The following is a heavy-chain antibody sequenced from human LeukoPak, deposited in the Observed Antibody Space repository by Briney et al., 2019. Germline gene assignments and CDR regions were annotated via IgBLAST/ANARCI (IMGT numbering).Heavy chain of an antibody. CDR3: SRGGLQGRSVY. V-gene: IGHV1-69*05. Sequence: SVKVSCKASGGTFSSYAISWVRQAPGQGLEWMGRIIPIFGTANYAQKFQGRVTITTDESTSTAYMELSSLRSEDTAAYYCSRGGLQGRSVYWGQGTLVTVPS. CDR1: GGTFSSYA. J-gene: IGHJ4*02. D-gene: IGHD1-14*01. CDR2: IIPIFGTA.